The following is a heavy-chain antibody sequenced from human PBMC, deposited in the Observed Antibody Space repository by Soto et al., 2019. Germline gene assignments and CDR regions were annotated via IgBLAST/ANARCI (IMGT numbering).Heavy chain of an antibody. D-gene: IGHD3-22*01. CDR1: EFSFSSYA. CDR3: SKSRNWNFYDRGGYYVLLLHH. V-gene: IGHV3-23*01. J-gene: IGHJ5*02. CDR2: ILSSGGST. Sequence: QPGGSLRLSCAASEFSFSSYAMSWVRQAPGKGLEWVSGILSSGGSTYYADSVKGRFTISRDNSKNELYLQMNSLRAEDTAVYYCSKSRNWNFYDRGGYYVLLLHHWGQGSLVTVSS.